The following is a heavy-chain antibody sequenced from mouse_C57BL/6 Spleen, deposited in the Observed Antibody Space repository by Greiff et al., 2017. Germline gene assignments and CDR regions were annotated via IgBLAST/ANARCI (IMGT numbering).Heavy chain of an antibody. CDR3: ARDYGNFQYYYAMDY. CDR2: IDPEDGET. V-gene: IGHV14-2*01. CDR1: GFNIKDYY. J-gene: IGHJ4*01. Sequence: EVQLQQSGAELVKPGASVKLSCTASGFNIKDYYMHWVKQRTEQGLEWIGRIDPEDGETKYAPKFQGKATITADTSSNTAYLQPSSLTSEDTAVYYCARDYGNFQYYYAMDYWGKGTSVTVSS. D-gene: IGHD2-1*01.